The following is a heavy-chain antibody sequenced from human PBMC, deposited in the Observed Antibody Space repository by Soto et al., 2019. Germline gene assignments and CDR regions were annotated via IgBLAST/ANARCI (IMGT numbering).Heavy chain of an antibody. J-gene: IGHJ6*02. CDR3: ARDRIQLRLGKYSFNGMDV. Sequence: QVQLVQSGAEMRKPGSSLRVSCKASGGTFSDYAFSWVRQDPGQGLEWMGGIVPRFGSPNYAQKFGGRVTITADTSSSTVYMALSSLRFVDTAVYFCARDRIQLRLGKYSFNGMDVWGQGTTIIVSS. D-gene: IGHD3-16*01. CDR2: IVPRFGSP. V-gene: IGHV1-69*06. CDR1: GGTFSDYA.